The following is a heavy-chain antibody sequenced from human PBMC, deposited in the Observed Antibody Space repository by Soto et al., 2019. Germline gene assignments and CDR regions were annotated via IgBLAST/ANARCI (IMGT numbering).Heavy chain of an antibody. V-gene: IGHV3-21*02. CDR3: VRDFGWYFRSGYMDV. D-gene: IGHD3-3*01. CDR2: INEDSSYI. CDR1: GFDFSSYS. J-gene: IGHJ6*03. Sequence: EVQLVESGGGLVKPGGSLRLSCAASGFDFSSYSMNWVRQAPGKGLEWVSSINEDSSYIYYAHSLRGRFTISRDNAKESLYLQMTSRRAEDTAVYYCVRDFGWYFRSGYMDVWGDGATVTVSS.